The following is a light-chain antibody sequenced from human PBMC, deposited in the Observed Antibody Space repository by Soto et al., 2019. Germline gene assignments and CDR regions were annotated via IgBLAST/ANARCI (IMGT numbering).Light chain of an antibody. CDR2: YIS. Sequence: QSALTQPASVSGSPGQSITISCTGTSSDVGGYNYVSWYQQHPNKAPKLIIYYISNRPTGVSTRFSVSKSGNTSSPTSSGSQAENEADYYTSSYTSCRNRGFGTGTNLTVL. V-gene: IGLV2-14*01. CDR3: SSYTSCRNRG. CDR1: SSDVGGYNY. J-gene: IGLJ1*01.